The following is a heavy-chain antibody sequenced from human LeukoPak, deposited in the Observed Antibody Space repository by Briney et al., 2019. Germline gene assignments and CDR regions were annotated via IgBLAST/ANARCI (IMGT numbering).Heavy chain of an antibody. J-gene: IGHJ4*02. V-gene: IGHV1-18*01. CDR2: ISAYNGNT. D-gene: IGHD5-12*01. CDR1: GYTFTSYG. Sequence: ASVRVSCRASGYTFTSYGTSWVRQAPGQGLEWMGWISAYNGNTNYAQKLQGRVTMTTDTSTSTAYMELRSLRSDDTAVYYCARVISRYSGYDWVYWGQGTLVTVSS. CDR3: ARVISRYSGYDWVY.